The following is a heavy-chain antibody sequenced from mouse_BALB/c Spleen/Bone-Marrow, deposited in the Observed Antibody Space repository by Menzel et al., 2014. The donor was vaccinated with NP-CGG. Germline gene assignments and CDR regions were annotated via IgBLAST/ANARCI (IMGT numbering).Heavy chain of an antibody. D-gene: IGHD2-3*01. CDR2: IDPANGNT. V-gene: IGHV14-3*02. J-gene: IGHJ3*01. Sequence: EVQLQRSGAELVKPGASVKLSCTASGFNIKDTYMHWVKQRPEQGLEWIGRIDPANGNTKYDPKFQGKATITADTSSNTAYLQLSSLTSEDTAVYYCARSLYDGYFSWFAYWGQGTLVTVSA. CDR3: ARSLYDGYFSWFAY. CDR1: GFNIKDTY.